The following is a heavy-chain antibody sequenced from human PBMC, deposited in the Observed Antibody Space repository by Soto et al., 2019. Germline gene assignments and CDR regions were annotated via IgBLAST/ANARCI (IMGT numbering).Heavy chain of an antibody. J-gene: IGHJ5*02. CDR2: IYHSGSN. V-gene: IGHV4-30-2*01. CDR3: ARAAVVAATVGWFDP. CDR1: GGSISSGGYS. D-gene: IGHD2-15*01. Sequence: QLQLQESGSGLVKPSQTLSLTCAVSGGSISSGGYSWSWIRQPPGKGLEWIGYIYHSGSNYYNPSLKSRVTISVDRAKNQFSLKLSSVTAADTAVYYCARAAVVAATVGWFDPWGQGTLVTVSS.